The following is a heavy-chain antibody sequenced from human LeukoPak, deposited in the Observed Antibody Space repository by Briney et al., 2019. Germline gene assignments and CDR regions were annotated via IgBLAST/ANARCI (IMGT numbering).Heavy chain of an antibody. D-gene: IGHD3-22*01. CDR1: GYTFTSYG. J-gene: IGHJ3*02. V-gene: IGHV1-18*01. CDR2: ISAYNGNT. CDR3: ARGSAYYDSSGHDAFDI. Sequence: ASVKVSCKASGYTFTSYGISWVRQAPGQGLEWMGWISAYNGNTNYAQKLQGRVTMTTDTSTSTAYMELRSLRSDDTAVYYCARGSAYYDSSGHDAFDIWGQGTMVTVSS.